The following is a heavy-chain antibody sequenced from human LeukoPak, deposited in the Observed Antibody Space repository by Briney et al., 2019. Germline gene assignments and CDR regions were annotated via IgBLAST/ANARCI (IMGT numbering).Heavy chain of an antibody. Sequence: GASVKVSCKASGYTFTTYGINWVRQAPGQGLEWMGWISPYNGNTNYAQKLQGRVTITADESTSTAYMELSSLRSEDTAVYYCARGLGITMKPDAFDIWGQGTMVTVSS. V-gene: IGHV1-18*01. J-gene: IGHJ3*02. CDR1: GYTFTTYG. CDR3: ARGLGITMKPDAFDI. CDR2: ISPYNGNT. D-gene: IGHD3-22*01.